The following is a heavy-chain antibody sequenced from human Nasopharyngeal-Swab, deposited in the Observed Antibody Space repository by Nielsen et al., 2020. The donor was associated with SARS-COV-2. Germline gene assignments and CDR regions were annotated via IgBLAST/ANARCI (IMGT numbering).Heavy chain of an antibody. D-gene: IGHD3-10*01. J-gene: IGHJ4*02. V-gene: IGHV1-2*02. CDR1: GYTFTGYY. CDR2: INPNSGGT. Sequence: ASVKVSCKASGYTFTGYYMHWVRQAPGQGLEWMGWINPNSGGTNFAQKFQGRVTMTRDTSISTAYMELSRLRSDDTAVYYCARDGAGWFGELLSLWGQGTLVTVSS. CDR3: ARDGAGWFGELLSL.